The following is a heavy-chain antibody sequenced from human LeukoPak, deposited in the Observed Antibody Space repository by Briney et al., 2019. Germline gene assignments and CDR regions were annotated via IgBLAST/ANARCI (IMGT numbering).Heavy chain of an antibody. V-gene: IGHV3-23*01. CDR2: ISGSGGST. CDR3: AKDGRYSSSWYGAFDI. D-gene: IGHD6-13*01. Sequence: PGGSLRLSCAASGFTFSSYAMSWVRQAPGEGLEWVSAISGSGGSTYYADSVKGRFTISRDNPKNTLYLQMNSLRAEDTAVYYCAKDGRYSSSWYGAFDIWGQGTMVTVSS. J-gene: IGHJ3*02. CDR1: GFTFSSYA.